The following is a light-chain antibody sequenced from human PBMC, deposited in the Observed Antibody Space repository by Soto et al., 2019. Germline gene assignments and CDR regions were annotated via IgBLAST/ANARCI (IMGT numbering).Light chain of an antibody. CDR2: GAS. CDR1: QSVSSN. Sequence: EIVMTQSPATLSVSPGERATLSCRASQSVSSNLAWYQQKPGQAPRLIIYGASTRATGIPARFSGSGSGTEFTLTISSLQSEDFAVYYCQQYNNWPSTFGQGTKVEIK. V-gene: IGKV3-15*01. J-gene: IGKJ1*01. CDR3: QQYNNWPST.